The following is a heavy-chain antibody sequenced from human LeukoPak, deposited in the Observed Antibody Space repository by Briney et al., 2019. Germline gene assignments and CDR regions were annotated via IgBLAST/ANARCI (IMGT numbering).Heavy chain of an antibody. J-gene: IGHJ4*02. V-gene: IGHV3-23*01. CDR1: GFTFSTYA. D-gene: IGHD3-22*01. CDR3: AKHYDISGYYPY. CDR2: ISGGGGST. Sequence: GGSLRLSCAASGFTFSTYAMSWVRQAPGKGLEWVSAISGGGGSTHYADSVKGRFTISRDNSKNTLFLQMSSLRADDTAIHYCAKHYDISGYYPYWGQGTLVTVSS.